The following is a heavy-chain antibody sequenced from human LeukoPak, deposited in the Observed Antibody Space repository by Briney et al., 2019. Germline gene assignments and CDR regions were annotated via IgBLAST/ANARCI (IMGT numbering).Heavy chain of an antibody. CDR1: GYTFTSYG. J-gene: IGHJ4*02. V-gene: IGHV1-18*01. CDR2: IRPYNGNT. D-gene: IGHD2-2*01. CDR3: ARDRPDIRGYCSSTSCSPWDY. Sequence: GGSVKVSCKASGYTFTSYGISWVRQAPGQGLEWMGWIRPYNGNTNYAQKLQGRVTMTTDTSTSTAYMELRSLRSDDTAVYYCARDRPDIRGYCSSTSCSPWDYWGQGTLVTVSS.